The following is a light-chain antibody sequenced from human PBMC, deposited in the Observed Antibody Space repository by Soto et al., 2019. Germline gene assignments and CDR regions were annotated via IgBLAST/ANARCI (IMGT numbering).Light chain of an antibody. J-gene: IGLJ2*01. CDR3: QSADSSGTPLV. V-gene: IGLV3-25*03. CDR2: KDT. CDR1: ALTNQY. Sequence: SYELTQPPSVSVSPGQTARITCSGDALTNQYTYWYQQKPGQAPVLLIYKDTMRPSGIPERFSGSSSGTTVTLIITGVQAEDEADYYCQSADSSGTPLVFGGGTKVTVL.